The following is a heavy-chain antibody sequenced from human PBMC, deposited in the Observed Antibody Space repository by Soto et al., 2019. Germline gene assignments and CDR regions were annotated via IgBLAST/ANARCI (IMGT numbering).Heavy chain of an antibody. V-gene: IGHV3-30*18. CDR1: GFTFSSYG. J-gene: IGHJ4*02. D-gene: IGHD6-19*01. CDR3: AKDPFAIAVAGTIYY. CDR2: ISYDGSNK. Sequence: GGSLRLSCAASGFTFSSYGMHWVRQAPGKGLEWVAVISYDGSNKYYADSVKGRFTISRDNSKNTLYLQMNSLRAEDTAVYYCAKDPFAIAVAGTIYYWGQGTLVTVSS.